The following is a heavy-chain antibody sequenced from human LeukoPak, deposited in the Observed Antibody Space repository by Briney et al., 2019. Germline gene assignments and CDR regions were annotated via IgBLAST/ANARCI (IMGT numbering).Heavy chain of an antibody. Sequence: TGGSLRLSCAASGFTVSSNYMSWVRQAPGKGLEWVANIKQDGSEKYYVDSVKGRFTISRDNAKNSLYLQMNSLRAEDTAVYYCARLGDSSGYYDYWGQGTLVTVSS. CDR3: ARLGDSSGYYDY. CDR2: IKQDGSEK. D-gene: IGHD3-22*01. V-gene: IGHV3-7*04. CDR1: GFTVSSNY. J-gene: IGHJ4*02.